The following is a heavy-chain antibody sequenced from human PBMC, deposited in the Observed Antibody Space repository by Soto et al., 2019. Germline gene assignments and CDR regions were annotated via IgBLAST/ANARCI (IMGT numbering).Heavy chain of an antibody. CDR3: ARVYGYSYGPPPPYYFDY. CDR2: INHSGST. Sequence: LSLTCAVYGGSFSGYYWSWIRQPPGKGLEWIGEINHSGSTNYNPSLKSRVTISVDTSKNQFSLKLSSVTAADTAVYYCARVYGYSYGPPPPYYFDYWGQGTLVTVSS. V-gene: IGHV4-34*01. J-gene: IGHJ4*02. D-gene: IGHD5-18*01. CDR1: GGSFSGYY.